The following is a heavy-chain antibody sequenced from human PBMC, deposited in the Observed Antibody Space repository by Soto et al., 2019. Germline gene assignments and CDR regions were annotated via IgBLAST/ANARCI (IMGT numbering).Heavy chain of an antibody. Sequence: GESLKISCKASGYTFTSYWITWVRQMPGKGLEWMGRIDPSDSSTNYSPSFQGHVTISTDKSITTAHLQWSSLKVSDTAMYYCAATGYTYGYHFDHWGQGTQVTVSS. J-gene: IGHJ4*02. CDR2: IDPSDSST. CDR1: GYTFTSYW. CDR3: AATGYTYGYHFDH. D-gene: IGHD5-18*01. V-gene: IGHV5-10-1*01.